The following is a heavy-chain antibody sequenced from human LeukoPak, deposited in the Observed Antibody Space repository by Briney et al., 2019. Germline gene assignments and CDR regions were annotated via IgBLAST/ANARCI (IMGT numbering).Heavy chain of an antibody. Sequence: GGPPRLSCAASGFTFRSYEMNWVRQFPGKGLEWISYISSSGSTIYTADSVKGRFTISRDNAKNSLYLQMNSLRAEDTAVYYCTRGGMNWFDPWGQGTLVTVSS. CDR2: ISSSGSTI. V-gene: IGHV3-48*03. CDR3: TRGGMNWFDP. J-gene: IGHJ5*01. CDR1: GFTFRSYE. D-gene: IGHD3-10*01.